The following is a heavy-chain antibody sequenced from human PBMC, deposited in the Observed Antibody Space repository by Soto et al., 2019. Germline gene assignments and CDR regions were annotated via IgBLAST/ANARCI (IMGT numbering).Heavy chain of an antibody. V-gene: IGHV3-13*01. Sequence: EVQLVESGGGLVQPGGSLRLSCAASGFTISTYDMHWVRQVTGKGLEWVSGIAAAGGTFYLGSVKGRFTISRENGKNSLYLQMNSLRAEDTAVYYCTRTLYHPGSHCGQGTLVTVSS. D-gene: IGHD3-10*01. CDR1: GFTISTYD. CDR3: TRTLYHPGSH. J-gene: IGHJ4*02. CDR2: IAAAGGT.